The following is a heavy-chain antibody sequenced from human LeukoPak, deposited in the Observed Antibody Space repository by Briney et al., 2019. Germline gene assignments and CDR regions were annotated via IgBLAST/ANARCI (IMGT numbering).Heavy chain of an antibody. V-gene: IGHV1-69*04. D-gene: IGHD2-2*01. J-gene: IGHJ3*02. CDR2: IIPILGIA. Sequence: ASVKVSCKASGGTFSSYAISWVRQAPGQGLEWMGRIIPILGIANYAQKFQGRVTITADKSTSTAYMELSSLRSEDTAVYYCARPRCSSTSCLDAFDIWGQGTMVTVSS. CDR3: ARPRCSSTSCLDAFDI. CDR1: GGTFSSYA.